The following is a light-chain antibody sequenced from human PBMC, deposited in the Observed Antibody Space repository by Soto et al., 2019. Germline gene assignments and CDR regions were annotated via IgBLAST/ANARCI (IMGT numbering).Light chain of an antibody. Sequence: DIQMTQSPSTLSASVGDRVTITCRASQSISSWLAWYQQKPGKAPKLLIYDASSLKSGVPSRFSGSGSGTEFTLTISSLQPDDFATYYCHQYNSYLYTFGQGTKLEIK. CDR2: DAS. V-gene: IGKV1-5*01. J-gene: IGKJ2*01. CDR3: HQYNSYLYT. CDR1: QSISSW.